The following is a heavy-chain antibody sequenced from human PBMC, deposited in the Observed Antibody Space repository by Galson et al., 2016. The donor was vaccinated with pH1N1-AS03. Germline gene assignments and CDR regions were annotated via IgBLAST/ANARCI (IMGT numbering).Heavy chain of an antibody. CDR3: ARDLSGEGSPVGYAMAV. CDR1: GFTFSRFW. J-gene: IGHJ6*02. Sequence: SLRLSCAASGFTFSRFWMNWVRQAPGKGLEWVANINHDGSGRYYVDSARGRFTISRDNAKNSLYLQMNSLGDEDTAVYYCARDLSGEGSPVGYAMAVWGPGTTVTVSS. D-gene: IGHD1-26*01. V-gene: IGHV3-7*01. CDR2: INHDGSGR.